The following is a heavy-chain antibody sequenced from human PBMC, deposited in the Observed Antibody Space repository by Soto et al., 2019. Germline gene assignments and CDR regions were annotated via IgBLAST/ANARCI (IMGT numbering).Heavy chain of an antibody. V-gene: IGHV3-73*01. J-gene: IGHJ4*02. Sequence: PGGSLRLSCAASGFTFSGSTTHWVRQASGKGLEWVGRIRDRANSYATAYVASVKGRFTVSRDDSKNTAYLQMDSLKTEDTAMYYCSTLVPSDWGLGTLVTVSS. CDR3: STLVPSD. CDR1: GFTFSGST. CDR2: IRDRANSYAT.